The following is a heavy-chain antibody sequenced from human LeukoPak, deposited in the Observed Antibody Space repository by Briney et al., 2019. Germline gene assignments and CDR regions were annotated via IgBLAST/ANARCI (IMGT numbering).Heavy chain of an antibody. V-gene: IGHV3-21*01. CDR2: ISSSSSYI. CDR1: GFTFNSNS. J-gene: IGHJ5*02. D-gene: IGHD3-22*01. CDR3: ARVLYYYDSSGYNWFDP. Sequence: GGSLRLSCAASGFTFNSNSMNWVRQAPGKGLEWVSSISSSSSYIYYADSVKGRFTISRDNAKNSLYLQMNSLRAEDTAVYYCARVLYYYDSSGYNWFDPWGQGTLVTVSS.